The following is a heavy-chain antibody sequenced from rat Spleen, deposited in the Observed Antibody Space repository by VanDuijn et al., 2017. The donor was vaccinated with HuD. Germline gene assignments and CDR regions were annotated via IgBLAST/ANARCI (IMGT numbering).Heavy chain of an antibody. CDR1: GFTFSDYG. D-gene: IGHD1-3*01. Sequence: EVQLVESDGGLVQPGKSLKLSCAASGFTFSDYGMAWVRQAPTKGLEWVATIVYDESSTYYRDSVKGRFTISRDNIRDTLYLQMDSLRSEDTATYYCARHELSHFFDDWGQGVMVTVSS. V-gene: IGHV5-29*01. J-gene: IGHJ2*01. CDR3: ARHELSHFFDD. CDR2: IVYDESST.